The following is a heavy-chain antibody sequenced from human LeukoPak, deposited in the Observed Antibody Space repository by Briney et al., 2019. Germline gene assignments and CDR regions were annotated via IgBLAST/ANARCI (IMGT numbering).Heavy chain of an antibody. J-gene: IGHJ4*02. V-gene: IGHV3-23*01. CDR2: ISGSGGST. CDR3: AKMRCSSTSCYPADY. Sequence: GGSLRLSCAASGFTFSSYAMSWVRQAPGKGLEWVLAISGSGGSTCYADSVKGRFTISRDNSKNTLYLQMNCLRAEDTAVYYCAKMRCSSTSCYPADYWGQGTLVTVSS. CDR1: GFTFSSYA. D-gene: IGHD2-2*01.